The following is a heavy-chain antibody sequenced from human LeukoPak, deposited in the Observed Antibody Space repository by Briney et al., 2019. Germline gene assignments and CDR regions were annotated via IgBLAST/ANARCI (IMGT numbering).Heavy chain of an antibody. D-gene: IGHD4-17*01. CDR3: ARVGDYGDYKLNKIFDY. J-gene: IGHJ4*02. Sequence: ASVKVSCKASGYTFTSYYMHWVRQAPGQGLEWMGIINPSGGSTSYAQKFQGRVTMTRDTSTSTVYMELSSLRSEDTAVYYCARVGDYGDYKLNKIFDYWGQGTLVTVSS. V-gene: IGHV1-46*01. CDR1: GYTFTSYY. CDR2: INPSGGST.